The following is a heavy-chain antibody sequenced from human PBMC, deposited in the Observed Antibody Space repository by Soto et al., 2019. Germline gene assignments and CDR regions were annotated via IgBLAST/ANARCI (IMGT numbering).Heavy chain of an antibody. CDR1: GGSISSGGYY. CDR2: IFYSGST. V-gene: IGHV4-31*03. Sequence: QVQLQESGPGLVKPSQTLSLTCTVSGGSISSGGYYWSWIRQHPGKGLEWIGYIFYSGSTYYNPSHTSRVAISVDTAKNQFSLKLSSVTAADTAVYYCARGYAVRAYYDFWRGYPPKEYYFDYWGRGTLVTVSS. J-gene: IGHJ4*02. D-gene: IGHD3-3*01. CDR3: ARGYAVRAYYDFWRGYPPKEYYFDY.